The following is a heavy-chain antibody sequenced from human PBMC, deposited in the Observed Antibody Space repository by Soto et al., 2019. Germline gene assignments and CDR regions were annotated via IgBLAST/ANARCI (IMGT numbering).Heavy chain of an antibody. V-gene: IGHV5-51*01. J-gene: IGHJ4*02. CDR3: ARQYDSSGYVFDY. CDR1: GYSLTSYW. D-gene: IGHD3-22*01. CDR2: IYPGDSDT. Sequence: GESLKISCKGSGYSLTSYWIGWVRQMPGKGLEWMGIIYPGDSDTRYSPSFQGQVTISADKSISTAYLQWSSLKASDTAMYYCARQYDSSGYVFDYWGQGTLVTVSS.